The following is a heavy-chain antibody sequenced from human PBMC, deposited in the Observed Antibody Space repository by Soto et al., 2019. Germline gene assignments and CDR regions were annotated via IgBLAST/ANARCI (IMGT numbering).Heavy chain of an antibody. D-gene: IGHD2-15*01. J-gene: IGHJ3*02. Sequence: GGSLRLSCAASGFTFSDYYMNWIRQAPGKGLEWVSYISSSGSTIYYADSVKGRFTISRDNAKNSLYLQMNNLRAEDTAMYYCAREYCSGGSCYSYAFDIWGQGTMVTVSS. V-gene: IGHV3-11*01. CDR3: AREYCSGGSCYSYAFDI. CDR1: GFTFSDYY. CDR2: ISSSGSTI.